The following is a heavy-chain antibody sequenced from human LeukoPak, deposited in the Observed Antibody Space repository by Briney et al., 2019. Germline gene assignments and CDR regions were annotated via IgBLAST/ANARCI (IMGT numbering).Heavy chain of an antibody. V-gene: IGHV4-30-4*08. D-gene: IGHD3-22*01. CDR2: IYYSGST. CDR3: ARTEDSSGFDY. CDR1: GGSISSGDYY. J-gene: IGHJ4*02. Sequence: SETLSLTCTVSGGSISSGDYYWSWIRQPPGKGLEWLGYIYYSGSTYYNPSLKSRVTISADTSKNQFSLKLSSVTAADTAVYYCARTEDSSGFDYWGQGSLVTVSS.